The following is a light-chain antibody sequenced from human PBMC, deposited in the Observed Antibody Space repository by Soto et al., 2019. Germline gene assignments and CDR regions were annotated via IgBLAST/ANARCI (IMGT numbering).Light chain of an antibody. Sequence: QSVLTQPPSASGTPEQRVTVSCSGSTSDIGTNAVNWFQHLPGTAPRLLIYTNNQRPSGVPDRFSGSKSGTSASLAISGLQSEDEATYYCATWHDSFYVFGTGTKLTVL. J-gene: IGLJ1*01. CDR1: TSDIGTNA. CDR2: TNN. V-gene: IGLV1-44*01. CDR3: ATWHDSFYV.